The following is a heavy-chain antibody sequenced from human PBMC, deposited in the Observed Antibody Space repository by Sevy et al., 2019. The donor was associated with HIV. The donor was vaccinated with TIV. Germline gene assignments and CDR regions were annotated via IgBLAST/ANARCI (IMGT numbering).Heavy chain of an antibody. CDR3: VKAAGAYYFDN. J-gene: IGHJ4*02. CDR2: ISRSGIDT. CDR1: GFTFSNYA. Sequence: GGSLRLSCAASGFTFSNYAMSWVRQAPGKGLEWVSGISRSGIDTYNADSVKGRFTISRDNFKNTLYLQMNSLSAEDTAVYYCVKAAGAYYFDNWGQGTLVTDSS. V-gene: IGHV3-23*01. D-gene: IGHD1-26*01.